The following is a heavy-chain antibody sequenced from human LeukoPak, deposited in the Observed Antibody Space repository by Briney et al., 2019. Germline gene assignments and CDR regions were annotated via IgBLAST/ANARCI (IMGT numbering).Heavy chain of an antibody. CDR2: ISSSSSYI. V-gene: IGHV3-21*01. D-gene: IGHD3-22*01. J-gene: IGHJ4*02. Sequence: GGSLRLSCAASGFTFSSYSMNWVRQAPGKGLEWVSSISSSSSYIYYADSVKGRFTISRDNAKNSLYLQMNSLRAEDTAVYYCAREGYDSSGYSYYFDYWGQGTLVTVSS. CDR3: AREGYDSSGYSYYFDY. CDR1: GFTFSSYS.